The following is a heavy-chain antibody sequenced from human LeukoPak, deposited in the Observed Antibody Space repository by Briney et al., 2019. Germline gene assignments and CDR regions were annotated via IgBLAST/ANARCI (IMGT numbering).Heavy chain of an antibody. CDR1: GGTFSIYA. J-gene: IGHJ4*02. CDR3: ARARSSSGYIDY. D-gene: IGHD3-22*01. Sequence: SVKVSCKASGGTFSIYAISWVRQAPGQGLEWMGRIIPSLGIANYAQNFQCRVTITADKSTSTAYMELSSLRSEDTAVYYCARARSSSGYIDYWGQGTLVTVSS. V-gene: IGHV1-69*04. CDR2: IIPSLGIA.